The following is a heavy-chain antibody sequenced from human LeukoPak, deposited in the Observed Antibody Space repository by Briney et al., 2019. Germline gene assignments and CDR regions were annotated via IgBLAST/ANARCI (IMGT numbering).Heavy chain of an antibody. CDR1: GGSISSYY. V-gene: IGHV4-59*01. D-gene: IGHD6-13*01. J-gene: IGHJ5*02. Sequence: PSETLSLTCTVSGGSISSYYWSWIRQPPGKGLEWIGYIYYSGSTNYNPSLKSRVTISVDTSKNHLSLKLSSVTAADTAVYYCARFSVAAAGTGWFDPWGQGTLVTVSA. CDR2: IYYSGST. CDR3: ARFSVAAAGTGWFDP.